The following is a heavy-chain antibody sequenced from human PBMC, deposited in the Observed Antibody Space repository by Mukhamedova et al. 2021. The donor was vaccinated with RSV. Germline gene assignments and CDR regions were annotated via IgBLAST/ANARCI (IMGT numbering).Heavy chain of an antibody. CDR3: ARRTHDYDYMDV. D-gene: IGHD1-14*01. J-gene: IGHJ6*03. Sequence: GWISAYNGNTNYAQKLQGRVTMTTDTSTSTAYMELRSLRSDDTAVYYCARRTHDYDYMDVWGKGTTVTVSS. CDR2: ISAYNGNT. V-gene: IGHV1-18*01.